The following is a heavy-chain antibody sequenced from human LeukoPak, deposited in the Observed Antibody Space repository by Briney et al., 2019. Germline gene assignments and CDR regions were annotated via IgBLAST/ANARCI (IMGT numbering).Heavy chain of an antibody. D-gene: IGHD3-10*01. CDR2: ISSSSSTI. CDR3: ARDLGYYGN. V-gene: IGHV3-48*01. Sequence: PGGSLRLSCAASGFTFSDYRMNWVRQAPGKGLEWVSYISSSSSTIYYADSVKGRFTISRDNAKNSVYLQMNSLRAEDTAVYYRARDLGYYGNWGQGTLVTVSS. J-gene: IGHJ4*02. CDR1: GFTFSDYR.